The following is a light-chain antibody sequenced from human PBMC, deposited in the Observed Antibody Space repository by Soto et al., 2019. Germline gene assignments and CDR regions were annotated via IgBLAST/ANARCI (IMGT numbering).Light chain of an antibody. Sequence: DIQLTQSPSSLSASVGDRITITCRASQSISTYLNWYQQKPGEAPTLLVYDSSTLQSGVPSRFSGSGFGAEFTLTVSSLQPEDFATYYCQQSYSNPPWTFGQGTKVDIK. CDR3: QQSYSNPPWT. J-gene: IGKJ1*01. V-gene: IGKV1-39*01. CDR1: QSISTY. CDR2: DSS.